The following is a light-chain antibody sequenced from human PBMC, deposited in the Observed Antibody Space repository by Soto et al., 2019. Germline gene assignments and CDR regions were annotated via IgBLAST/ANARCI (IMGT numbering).Light chain of an antibody. CDR1: RSVSNY. Sequence: EIVLTQSPATVSLSPGESATLSCRASRSVSNYLAWYQQKPGQAPRLIIYDASNRPTDIPARFSGSGSGTEFTLTISSLKREDFETYVCQQSYSSPWTFGQGTKVDIK. CDR2: DAS. V-gene: IGKV3-11*01. CDR3: QQSYSSPWT. J-gene: IGKJ1*01.